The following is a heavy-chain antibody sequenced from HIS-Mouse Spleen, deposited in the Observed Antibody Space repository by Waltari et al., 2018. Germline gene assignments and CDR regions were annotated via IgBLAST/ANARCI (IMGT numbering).Heavy chain of an antibody. CDR2: INPNSGGT. CDR3: ARYCTNGVCSFS. D-gene: IGHD2-8*01. CDR1: GYTFTGYY. V-gene: IGHV1-2*02. Sequence: QVQLVQSGAEVKKPGASVKVSCKASGYTFTGYYMHWVRQDPGQGLEWMGWINPNSGGTNDAQKFQGRVTMTRETSISTAYMELSRLRSDDTAVYYCARYCTNGVCSFSWGQGTLVTVSS. J-gene: IGHJ4*02.